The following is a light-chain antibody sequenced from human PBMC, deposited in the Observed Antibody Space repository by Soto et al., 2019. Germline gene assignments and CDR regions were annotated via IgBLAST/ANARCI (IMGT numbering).Light chain of an antibody. CDR1: SSNIGSYT. J-gene: IGLJ2*01. Sequence: QSVLTQPPSASGTPGQRVTISCSGSSSNIGSYTVNWYQDLPGAAPKVLIYTNNRRPSGVPDRFSGSKSGTSASLAISGLQSEDEADYYCAAGDDSLNGVVFGGGTKLTVL. CDR3: AAGDDSLNGVV. V-gene: IGLV1-44*01. CDR2: TNN.